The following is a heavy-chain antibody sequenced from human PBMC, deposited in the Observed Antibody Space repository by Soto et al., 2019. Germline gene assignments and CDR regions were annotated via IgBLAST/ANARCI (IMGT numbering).Heavy chain of an antibody. CDR2: INAGHGDT. V-gene: IGHV1-3*01. D-gene: IGHD3-10*01. CDR1: GYTFTSYA. Sequence: AASVKVSCKASGYTFTSYAMHWVRQAPGQRLEWMGWINAGHGDTKYSQKFQGRVTITRDTSASTAYMELSSLRSEDTAVYYCAGDGRRPSLQWLGELLNYHYYGMDVWGQGTTVTVSS. J-gene: IGHJ6*02. CDR3: AGDGRRPSLQWLGELLNYHYYGMDV.